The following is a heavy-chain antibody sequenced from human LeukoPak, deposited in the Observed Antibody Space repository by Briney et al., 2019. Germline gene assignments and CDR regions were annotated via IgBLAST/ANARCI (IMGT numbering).Heavy chain of an antibody. Sequence: GGSLRLSCSASGFTFSSYAMHWVRQAPGKGLEYVSAISSNGGSTYYADSVKGRFTISRDNSKNTLYLQMNSLRAEDTAVYYCAKDNYYDSSGYPDHWGQGTLVTVSS. CDR2: ISSNGGST. V-gene: IGHV3-64*04. CDR3: AKDNYYDSSGYPDH. D-gene: IGHD3-22*01. CDR1: GFTFSSYA. J-gene: IGHJ4*02.